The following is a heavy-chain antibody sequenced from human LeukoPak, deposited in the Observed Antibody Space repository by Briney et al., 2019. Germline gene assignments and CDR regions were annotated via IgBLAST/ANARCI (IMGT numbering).Heavy chain of an antibody. D-gene: IGHD3-10*01. CDR3: ARVRGSHYVDY. CDR1: GFTFSSYA. J-gene: IGHJ4*02. CDR2: ISGSGGST. Sequence: QTGGSLRLSCAASGFTFSSYAMSWVRQAPGKGLEWVSAISGSGGSTYYADSVKGRFTISKDNSKNTLNLQMNSLRAEDTAIYYCARVRGSHYVDYWGQGTLVTVSS. V-gene: IGHV3-23*01.